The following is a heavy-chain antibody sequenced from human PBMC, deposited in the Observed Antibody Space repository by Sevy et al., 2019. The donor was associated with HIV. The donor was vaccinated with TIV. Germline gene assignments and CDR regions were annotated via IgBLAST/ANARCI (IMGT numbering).Heavy chain of an antibody. D-gene: IGHD1-26*01. Sequence: ASVKVSCKTFGYTFTDNYIHWVRQAPGQGLEWMGRFNPLSGGTKSAQQFQGRVTMTRDTSISTAYMEVGRLTFDDTAVYYCAREAGSTYYGLLDYWGQGSLVTVSS. CDR1: GYTFTDNY. J-gene: IGHJ4*02. CDR2: FNPLSGGT. CDR3: AREAGSTYYGLLDY. V-gene: IGHV1-2*06.